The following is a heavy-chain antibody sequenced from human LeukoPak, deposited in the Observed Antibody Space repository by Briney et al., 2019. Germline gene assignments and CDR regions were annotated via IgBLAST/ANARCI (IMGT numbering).Heavy chain of an antibody. CDR1: GYPFTSYW. Sequence: GESLKISCKGSGYPFTSYWIGWVRQMPGKGLEWMGIIYPGDSDTRYSPSFQGQVTISVDKSISTAYLRWSSLKASDTAIYYCARRAATTEDFDFWGQGTLVTVSS. V-gene: IGHV5-51*01. CDR3: ARRAATTEDFDF. CDR2: IYPGDSDT. J-gene: IGHJ4*02. D-gene: IGHD1-1*01.